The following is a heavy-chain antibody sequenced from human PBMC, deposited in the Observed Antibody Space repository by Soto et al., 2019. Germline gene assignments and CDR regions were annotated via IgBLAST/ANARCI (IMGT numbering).Heavy chain of an antibody. CDR1: GFTFDDYS. CDR3: GKDGAVSDYTYLDC. V-gene: IGHV3-43*01. CDR2: ISWDGRST. D-gene: IGHD4-17*01. Sequence: EVQLVESGGVVVQPGGSLRLSCAASGFTFDDYSMHWVRQAPGKGLEWVSLISWDGRSTYYADSVKGRFTISRDNSKNSLYLQMNSLTTEDTAFYYCGKDGAVSDYTYLDCWGQGALVTVSS. J-gene: IGHJ4*02.